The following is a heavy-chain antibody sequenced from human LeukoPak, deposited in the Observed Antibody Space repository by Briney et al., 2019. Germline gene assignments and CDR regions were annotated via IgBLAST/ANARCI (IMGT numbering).Heavy chain of an antibody. V-gene: IGHV4-34*01. D-gene: IGHD1/OR15-1a*01. J-gene: IGHJ3*02. CDR3: ASNKYPVQAFDI. Sequence: SETLSLTCAVSGGSFSDYYWSWIRQPPGKGLERIGEINHGGDTNYNSSLQSRVSLSVDTSRNQFSLILNSVTAADTAIYYCASNKYPVQAFDIWGQGTMVTVSS. CDR2: INHGGDT. CDR1: GGSFSDYY.